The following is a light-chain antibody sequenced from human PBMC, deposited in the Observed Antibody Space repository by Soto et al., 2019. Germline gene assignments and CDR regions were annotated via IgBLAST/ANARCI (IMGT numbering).Light chain of an antibody. V-gene: IGKV1-12*01. CDR3: QQAHTFPPT. J-gene: IGKJ1*01. CDR1: QGISSW. Sequence: DIQMTQSPSFVSASIGDRVTITCRASQGISSWLAWYQQKPQKAPKLLIFGASNLQRGVPSRFSGSGSGTDFTLTISSLQPDDFATYYCQQAHTFPPTFGRGTTVEVK. CDR2: GAS.